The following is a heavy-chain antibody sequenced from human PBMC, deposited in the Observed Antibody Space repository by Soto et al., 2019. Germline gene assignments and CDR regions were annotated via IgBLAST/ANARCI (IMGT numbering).Heavy chain of an antibody. J-gene: IGHJ3*01. D-gene: IGHD5-12*01. CDR2: ITNNGDTT. V-gene: IGHV3-23*04. Sequence: EKQLVESGGALAQPGGSLRLSCVGSGFTFSIYALTRVRQAPGKGLEWVSLITNNGDTTFFGDSVKGRFSISRDNSKNTLYLQLENLRAEDTAVYYCAMSAGYGGAFDVWGQGTMVAVSS. CDR1: GFTFSIYA. CDR3: AMSAGYGGAFDV.